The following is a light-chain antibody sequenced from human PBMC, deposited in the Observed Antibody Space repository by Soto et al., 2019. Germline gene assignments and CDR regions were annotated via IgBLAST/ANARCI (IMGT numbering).Light chain of an antibody. CDR2: EVS. V-gene: IGLV2-8*01. J-gene: IGLJ1*01. CDR3: TSHAGSNNYV. Sequence: QSALTQPASVSGSPGQSITISCTGTSDDVGGYNYVSWYQQHPGKAPKLIISEVSKRPSGVPDRFSGSKSGNTASLTVSGLQAEDEADYYCTSHAGSNNYVFGTGTKLTVL. CDR1: SDDVGGYNY.